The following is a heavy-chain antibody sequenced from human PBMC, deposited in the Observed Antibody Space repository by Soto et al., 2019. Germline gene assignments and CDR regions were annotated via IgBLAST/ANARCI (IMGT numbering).Heavy chain of an antibody. V-gene: IGHV4-59*11. D-gene: IGHD5-12*01. J-gene: IGHJ4*02. CDR1: GGSISGHY. CDR2: IYYTGGT. CDR3: ARGGGYDSFDY. Sequence: SETLSLTCTVSGGSISGHYWTWIRQPPGKGLEYIGDIYYTGGTAYPPSLRSRVTMSLDTSSNQFSLRLTSVTAADTAVYYCARGGGYDSFDYWGQGVLVTVSS.